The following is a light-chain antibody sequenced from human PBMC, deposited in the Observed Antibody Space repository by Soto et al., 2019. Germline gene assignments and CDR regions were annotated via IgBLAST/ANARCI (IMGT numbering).Light chain of an antibody. CDR2: EVS. V-gene: IGLV2-14*01. CDR3: SSYRSTNTVV. J-gene: IGLJ3*02. CDR1: GSDVGGYNY. Sequence: QSVLTQPASVSGSFGQSITISCTGTGSDVGGYNYVSWYQQHPGKAPKVMIYEVSLRPSGVSTRFSGSKSGNTASLSISGLQAEDEGDYYCSSYRSTNTVVFGGGTQLTVL.